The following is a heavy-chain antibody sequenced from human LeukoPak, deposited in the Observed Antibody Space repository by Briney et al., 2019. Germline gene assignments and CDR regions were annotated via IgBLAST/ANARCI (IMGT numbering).Heavy chain of an antibody. D-gene: IGHD3-3*01. Sequence: NPGGSLRLSCAASGFTFSDYYMSWIRQAPGQGLEWVSYICSSSGVTYYGDSVKGRFTISRDNAKNSLYLEMNSLRADDTAVYWCARDYIAYDPLDYWGLGTRVTVYS. CDR1: GFTFSDYY. V-gene: IGHV3-11*04. CDR2: ICSSSGVT. CDR3: ARDYIAYDPLDY. J-gene: IGHJ4*02.